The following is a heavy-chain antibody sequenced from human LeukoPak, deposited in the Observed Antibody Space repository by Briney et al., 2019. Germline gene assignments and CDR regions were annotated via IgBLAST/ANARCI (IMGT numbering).Heavy chain of an antibody. V-gene: IGHV3-48*04. D-gene: IGHD5-18*01. CDR1: GFTFSSYA. Sequence: PGGSLRLSCAASGFTFSSYAMSWVRQAPGKGLEWVSYSSSRGGTIDYAESVKGRFTISRDNAKNSLHLQMNSLRAEDTAVYYCARAFGLDGYSYGYWGQGTLVTVSS. CDR3: ARAFGLDGYSYGY. J-gene: IGHJ4*02. CDR2: SSSRGGTI.